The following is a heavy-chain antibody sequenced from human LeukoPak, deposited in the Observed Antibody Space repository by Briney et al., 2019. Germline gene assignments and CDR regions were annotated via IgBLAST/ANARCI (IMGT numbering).Heavy chain of an antibody. CDR2: IYYSEST. Sequence: SETLSLTCTVSGGSVSSGSYYWSWIRQPPGKGLEWIGYIYYSESTNYNPSLKSRVTISVDTSKNQFSLKLSSVTAADTAVYYCARVDHSSGWINFDYWGQGTLVTVSS. V-gene: IGHV4-61*01. CDR1: GGSVSSGSYY. CDR3: ARVDHSSGWINFDY. J-gene: IGHJ4*02. D-gene: IGHD6-19*01.